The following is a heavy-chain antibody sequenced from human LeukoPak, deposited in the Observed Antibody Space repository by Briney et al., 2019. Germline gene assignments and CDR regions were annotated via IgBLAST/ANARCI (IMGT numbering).Heavy chain of an antibody. CDR3: ARDDSSSCFDY. CDR1: GFTFDDYW. J-gene: IGHJ4*02. Sequence: PGGSLRLSCGASGFTFDDYWMSWVRQAPGKGLEWVANIKQDGSEKYYVDSVKGRFTISRDNAKNSLYLQMNSLRAEDTAVYYCARDDSSSCFDYWGQGTLVTVSS. D-gene: IGHD6-13*01. CDR2: IKQDGSEK. V-gene: IGHV3-7*01.